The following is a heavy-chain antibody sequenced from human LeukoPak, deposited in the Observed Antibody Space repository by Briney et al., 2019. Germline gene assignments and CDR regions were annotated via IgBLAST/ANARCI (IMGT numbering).Heavy chain of an antibody. J-gene: IGHJ4*02. CDR3: ARDPYSSGWTDY. Sequence: SGGSLRLSCAASGFTFSSYGMHWVRQAPGKGLEWVAVIWYDGSNKYYADSVKGRFTISRDNSKNTLYLQMNSLRAEDTAVYYCARDPYSSGWTDYWGQGTLVTVSS. D-gene: IGHD6-19*01. V-gene: IGHV3-33*01. CDR2: IWYDGSNK. CDR1: GFTFSSYG.